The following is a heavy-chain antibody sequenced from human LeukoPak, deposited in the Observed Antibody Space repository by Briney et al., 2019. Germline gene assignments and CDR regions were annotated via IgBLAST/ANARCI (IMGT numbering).Heavy chain of an antibody. J-gene: IGHJ4*02. V-gene: IGHV3-7*01. CDR3: AKEDIVVVVAATEEIYYFDY. CDR1: GFTFSSYW. D-gene: IGHD2-15*01. CDR2: IKQDGSEK. Sequence: GGSLRLSCAASGFTFSSYWMSWVRQAPGKGLEWVANIKQDGSEKYYVDSVKGRFTISRDNAKNSLYLQMNSLRAEDTAVYYCAKEDIVVVVAATEEIYYFDYWGQGTLVTVSS.